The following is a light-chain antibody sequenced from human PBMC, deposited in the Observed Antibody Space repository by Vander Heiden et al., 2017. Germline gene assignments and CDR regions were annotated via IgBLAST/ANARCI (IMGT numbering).Light chain of an antibody. CDR1: QSVLYNSNNKNY. CDR2: WAS. Sequence: DIVLTQSPDSLAVSLGEGATIKCKSSQSVLYNSNNKNYLAWYQHKPGQPPKLLIYWASTRESGVPDRFSGSGSGTDFTLTISSLQAEDVAVYYCQQYYSAPRTFGQGTKVEIK. CDR3: QQYYSAPRT. V-gene: IGKV4-1*01. J-gene: IGKJ1*01.